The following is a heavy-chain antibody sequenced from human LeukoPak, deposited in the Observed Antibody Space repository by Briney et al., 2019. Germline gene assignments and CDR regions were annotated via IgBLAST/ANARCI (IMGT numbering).Heavy chain of an antibody. CDR2: TYYRSKWYN. CDR3: ARDSPLTPDAFDI. J-gene: IGHJ3*02. V-gene: IGHV6-1*01. CDR1: GDSVSSNSSS. Sequence: SQTLSLTCAISGDSVSSNSSSWNWIRQSPSRGLEWLGRTYYRSKWYNDYALSVKSRITINPDTSKNQFSLQLNSVTPEDTAVYYCARDSPLTPDAFDIWGQGTMVTVSS. D-gene: IGHD4-23*01.